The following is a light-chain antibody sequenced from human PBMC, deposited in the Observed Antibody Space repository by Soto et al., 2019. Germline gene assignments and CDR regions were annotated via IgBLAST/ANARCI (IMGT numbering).Light chain of an antibody. V-gene: IGKV3-20*01. Sequence: EIVLTQSPGTLSLSPGERATLSCRASQSISSSYIAWYQQKPGQAPRLLIYGASSRATGIPDRFSGSGSGTDFTLTISRLEPEDFAVYYCPQYGSSPPWTFGQGTKVEIK. CDR2: GAS. J-gene: IGKJ1*01. CDR3: PQYGSSPPWT. CDR1: QSISSSY.